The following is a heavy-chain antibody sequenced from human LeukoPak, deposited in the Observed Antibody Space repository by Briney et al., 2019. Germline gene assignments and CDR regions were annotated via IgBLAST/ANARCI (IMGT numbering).Heavy chain of an antibody. D-gene: IGHD6-6*01. V-gene: IGHV3-33*08. CDR3: ASDLTTLSSPRVLGRFY. CDR2: IWYDGSNK. CDR1: GFTFSSYW. Sequence: GGSLRLSCAASGFTFSSYWMHWVRQAPGKGLEWVAVIWYDGSNKYYADSVKGRFTISRDNSKNTLYLQMNSLRAEDTAVYYCASDLTTLSSPRVLGRFYWGQGTLVTVSS. J-gene: IGHJ4*02.